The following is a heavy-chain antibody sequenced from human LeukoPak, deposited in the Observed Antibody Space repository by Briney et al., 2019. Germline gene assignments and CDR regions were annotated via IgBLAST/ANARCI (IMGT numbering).Heavy chain of an antibody. V-gene: IGHV3-11*01. CDR2: ISSSGSTI. D-gene: IGHD6-19*01. J-gene: IGHJ4*02. Sequence: KSGGSLRLSCAASGFTFSDYYVSWIRQAPGKGLEWVSYISSSGSTIYYADSVKGRFTISRDNAKSSLYLQMNSLRAEDTAVYYCARDASSGWPNYFDYWGQGTLVTVSS. CDR1: GFTFSDYY. CDR3: ARDASSGWPNYFDY.